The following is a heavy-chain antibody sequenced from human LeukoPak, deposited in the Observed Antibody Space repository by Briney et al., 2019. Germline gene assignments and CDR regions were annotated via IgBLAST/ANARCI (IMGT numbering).Heavy chain of an antibody. J-gene: IGHJ5*02. CDR2: INHSGST. Sequence: SETLSLTCAVYGGSISHYYWSWIRQSPGKGLECIGEINHSGSTNYNPSLKSRVTIPVDTSKNQFSLNLSSVTAADTAVYYCARRGGYGSGTDWFDPWGQGTLVTVSS. CDR3: ARRGGYGSGTDWFDP. V-gene: IGHV4-34*01. D-gene: IGHD3-10*01. CDR1: GGSISHYY.